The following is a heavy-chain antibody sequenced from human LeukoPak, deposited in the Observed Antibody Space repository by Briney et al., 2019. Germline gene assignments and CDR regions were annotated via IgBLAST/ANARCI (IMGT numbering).Heavy chain of an antibody. D-gene: IGHD2-15*01. V-gene: IGHV4-59*08. CDR1: GVSISSYY. Sequence: SETLSLTCAVSGVSISSYYWSWIRQPPGKGLEWIGYIYYSGSTNYNPSLKSRVTISVDTSKNQFSLKLSSVTAADTAVYYCASTYCSGGSCYWALDYWGQGTLVTVSS. J-gene: IGHJ4*02. CDR2: IYYSGST. CDR3: ASTYCSGGSCYWALDY.